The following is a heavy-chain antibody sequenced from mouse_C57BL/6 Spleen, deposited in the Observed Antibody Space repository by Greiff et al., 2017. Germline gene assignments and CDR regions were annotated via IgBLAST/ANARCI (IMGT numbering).Heavy chain of an antibody. D-gene: IGHD1-1*01. CDR2: ISDGGSYT. J-gene: IGHJ3*01. Sequence: EVKVVESGGGLVKPGGSLKLSCAASGFTFSSYAMSLVRQTPEKRLEWVATISDGGSYTYYPDNVKGRFTISRDNAKNNLYLQMSHLKSEDTAMYYCARDAYYYGSSYRFAYWGQGTLVTVSA. V-gene: IGHV5-4*01. CDR1: GFTFSSYA. CDR3: ARDAYYYGSSYRFAY.